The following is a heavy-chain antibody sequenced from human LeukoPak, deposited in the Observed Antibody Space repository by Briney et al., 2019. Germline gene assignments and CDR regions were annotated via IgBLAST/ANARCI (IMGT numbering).Heavy chain of an antibody. CDR3: AKDRSSTRFYYYGMDV. Sequence: XRSLRLSCAASGFTFDDYAMHWVRQAPGKGLEWVSGVSWNSGNIVYADSVKGRFTISRDNAKNSLYLQMNSLRAEDTALYYCAKDRSSTRFYYYGMDVWGQGTTVTVSS. J-gene: IGHJ6*02. V-gene: IGHV3-9*01. CDR2: VSWNSGNI. D-gene: IGHD2-2*01. CDR1: GFTFDDYA.